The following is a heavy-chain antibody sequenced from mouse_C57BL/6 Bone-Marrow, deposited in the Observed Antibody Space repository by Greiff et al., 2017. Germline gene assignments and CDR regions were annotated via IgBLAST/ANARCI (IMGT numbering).Heavy chain of an antibody. Sequence: QVQLQQPGTELVKPGASVKLSCKASGYTFTSYWMHWVKQRPGQGLEWIGNINPSNGGTNYNEKFKSKATLTVDKSSSKAYMELRSLTSEDSAVYFCARRDYYAHRGFAYWGQGTLVTVSA. J-gene: IGHJ3*01. V-gene: IGHV1-53*01. CDR3: ARRDYYAHRGFAY. CDR2: INPSNGGT. CDR1: GYTFTSYW. D-gene: IGHD2-1*01.